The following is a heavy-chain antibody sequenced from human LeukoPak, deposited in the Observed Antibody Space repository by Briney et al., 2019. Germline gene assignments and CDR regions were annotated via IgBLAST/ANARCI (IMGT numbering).Heavy chain of an antibody. Sequence: PGGSLRLSCAASGFTFSSYWMHWVRQAAGKGLVWVSRINSDGSSTSYADSVKGRSTISRDNAKNTLYLQMNSLRAEDTAVYYCARGETTVTPYYYYGMDVWGQGTTVTVSS. J-gene: IGHJ6*02. CDR1: GFTFSSYW. D-gene: IGHD4-17*01. V-gene: IGHV3-74*01. CDR2: INSDGSST. CDR3: ARGETTVTPYYYYGMDV.